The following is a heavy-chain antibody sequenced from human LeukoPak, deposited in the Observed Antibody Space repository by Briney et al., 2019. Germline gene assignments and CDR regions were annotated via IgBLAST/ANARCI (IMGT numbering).Heavy chain of an antibody. J-gene: IGHJ6*03. CDR3: ASGSGSYCTPYYYMDV. CDR2: IYSGGST. D-gene: IGHD3-10*01. Sequence: GGSLRLSCAASGFTVSSKYMSWPRQAPGKGLEWVSIIYSGGSTYYADSVKGRFTISRDNSKNTLYLQMNSLRAEDTAVYYCASGSGSYCTPYYYMDVWGKGTTVTVSS. V-gene: IGHV3-53*01. CDR1: GFTVSSKY.